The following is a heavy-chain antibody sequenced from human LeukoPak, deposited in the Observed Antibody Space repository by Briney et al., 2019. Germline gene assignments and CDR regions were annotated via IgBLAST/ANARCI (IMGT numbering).Heavy chain of an antibody. CDR3: ARGGGSSWYYFDY. CDR2: ISAYNDNT. D-gene: IGHD6-13*01. Sequence: RASVKVSCKASGYTFTMYGITWVRQAPGQGLEWMGWISAYNDNTNYAQNLQDRVTMTTDASTSTVYMELRSLGSDDTAVYYCARGGGSSWYYFDYWGQGTLVTVSS. J-gene: IGHJ4*02. V-gene: IGHV1-18*01. CDR1: GYTFTMYG.